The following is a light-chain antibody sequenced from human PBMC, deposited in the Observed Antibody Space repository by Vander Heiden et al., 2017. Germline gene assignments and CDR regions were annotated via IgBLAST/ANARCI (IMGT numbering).Light chain of an antibody. J-gene: IGLJ1*01. Sequence: QTVVTQEPSFPVSPGGTVTLTCGLSSASVSTSYHPSWYQQTPGQAPRTLIYSTNIRSSGVPDRFSGSILGNKAALTITGAQADDESDYYCLLYMSGGISVFGTGTKVTVL. CDR1: SASVSTSYH. CDR2: STN. CDR3: LLYMSGGISV. V-gene: IGLV8-61*01.